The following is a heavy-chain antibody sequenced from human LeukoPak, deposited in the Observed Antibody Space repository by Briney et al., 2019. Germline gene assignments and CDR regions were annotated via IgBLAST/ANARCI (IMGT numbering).Heavy chain of an antibody. CDR3: TGPVLGASAS. J-gene: IGHJ5*02. V-gene: IGHV3-21*01. CDR2: ISSSSSYI. CDR1: GFTFSSYS. D-gene: IGHD1-26*01. Sequence: GGSLRLSCAASGFTFSSYSMNWVRQAPGKGLERVSSISSSSSYIYYADSVKGRFTISRDNAKNSLYLQMNSLRAEDTAVYYCTGPVLGASASWGQGTLVTVSS.